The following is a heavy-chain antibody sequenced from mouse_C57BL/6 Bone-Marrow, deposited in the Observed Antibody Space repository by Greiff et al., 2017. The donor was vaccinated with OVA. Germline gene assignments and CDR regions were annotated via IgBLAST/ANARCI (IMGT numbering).Heavy chain of an antibody. J-gene: IGHJ2*01. V-gene: IGHV1-69*01. D-gene: IGHD1-1*02. CDR3: AREGIWSVYFDY. CDR1: GYTFTSYW. Sequence: QVQLQQSGAELVMPGASVKLSCTASGYTFTSYWMHWVKQRPGQGLEWIGEIDPSDSYTNYTPKFKGKSTLTVDKSSSTAYLQLSSLTSEDSAVYYCAREGIWSVYFDYWGQGTTLTVSS. CDR2: IDPSDSYT.